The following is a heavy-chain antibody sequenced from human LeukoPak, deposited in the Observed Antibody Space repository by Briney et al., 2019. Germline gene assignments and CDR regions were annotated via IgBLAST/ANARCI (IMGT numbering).Heavy chain of an antibody. CDR2: IYSGGST. V-gene: IGHV3-66*01. CDR3: ARGRPVGASTVEDY. CDR1: GFTFSSYW. J-gene: IGHJ4*02. Sequence: PGGSLRLSCAASGFTFSSYWMHWVRQAPGRGLEWVSVIYSGGSTDYADSVKGRFTISRDNSKNMLYLQMNNLRAEDTAFYYCARGRPVGASTVEDYWGQGTLVTVSS. D-gene: IGHD1-26*01.